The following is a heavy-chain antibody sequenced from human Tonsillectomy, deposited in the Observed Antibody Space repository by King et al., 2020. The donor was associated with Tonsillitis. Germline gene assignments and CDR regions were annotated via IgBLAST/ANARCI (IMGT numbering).Heavy chain of an antibody. J-gene: IGHJ4*02. CDR2: LNPNSGNT. Sequence: VQLVESGAEVKKPGASVKVSCKASGYTFTSYDINWVRQATGQGLEWMGWLNPNSGNTGYAQKFQGRVTMTRNTSISTAYMELSSLRSEDTAVYYCARGSPHRPPGSFDYWGQGTLVTVSS. CDR1: GYTFTSYD. V-gene: IGHV1-8*01. CDR3: ARGSPHRPPGSFDY. D-gene: IGHD6-6*01.